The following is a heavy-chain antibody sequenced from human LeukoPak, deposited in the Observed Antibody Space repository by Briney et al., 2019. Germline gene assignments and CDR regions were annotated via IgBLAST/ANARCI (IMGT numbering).Heavy chain of an antibody. V-gene: IGHV4-34*01. CDR1: GGSFSGYY. J-gene: IGHJ4*02. CDR3: AREVRRRGYSGYDLDFDY. D-gene: IGHD5-12*01. Sequence: PSQTLSLTCAVYGGSFSGYYWSWIRQPPGKGLEWIGEINHSGSTNYNPSLKSRVTISVDTSKNQFSLKLSSVTAADTAVYYCAREVRRRGYSGYDLDFDYWGQGTLVTVSS. CDR2: INHSGST.